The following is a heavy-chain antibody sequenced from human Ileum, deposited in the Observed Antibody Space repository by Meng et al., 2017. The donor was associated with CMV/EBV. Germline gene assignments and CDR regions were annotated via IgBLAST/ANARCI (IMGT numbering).Heavy chain of an antibody. CDR3: AKTYGGTFRQGFDY. V-gene: IGHV3-23*01. Sequence: YGFTFSSYSLNWVRQTPGKGLEWVSVVGGDAVTIYYANSVKGRFTSSRDNSKNTLFLQMNSLRVEDTAVYYCAKTYGGTFRQGFDYWGQGTLVTVSS. D-gene: IGHD4-23*01. J-gene: IGHJ4*02. CDR1: GFTFSSYS. CDR2: VGGDAVTI.